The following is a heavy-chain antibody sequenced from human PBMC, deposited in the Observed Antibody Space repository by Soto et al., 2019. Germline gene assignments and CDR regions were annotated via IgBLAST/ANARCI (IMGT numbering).Heavy chain of an antibody. CDR1: GGTLSDYA. D-gene: IGHD3-22*01. CDR3: ARGPRDHFYYDSSGYYVGY. V-gene: IGHV1-69*13. J-gene: IGHJ4*01. CDR2: IIPIFGSA. Sequence: SVKVSCKASGGTLSDYAFSWVRQAPGQGLEWMGGIIPIFGSANYAQKLQGRVTITADESTKTAYMELSSLRSEDTAVYYCARGPRDHFYYDSSGYYVGYWGQ.